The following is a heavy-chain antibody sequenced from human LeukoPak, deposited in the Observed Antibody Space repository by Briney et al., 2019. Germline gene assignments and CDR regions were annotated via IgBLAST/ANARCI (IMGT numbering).Heavy chain of an antibody. CDR2: IKQDGSEK. CDR3: ARADYGDYINY. V-gene: IGHV3-7*04. Sequence: GGSLRLSCAASGFTFDSYWMTWVRQAPGKGLEWVANIKQDGSEKYYVDSVKGRFTISRDNAKNSLYLQMNSLRVEDTAVYYCARADYGDYINYWGQGTLVTVSS. D-gene: IGHD4-17*01. CDR1: GFTFDSYW. J-gene: IGHJ4*02.